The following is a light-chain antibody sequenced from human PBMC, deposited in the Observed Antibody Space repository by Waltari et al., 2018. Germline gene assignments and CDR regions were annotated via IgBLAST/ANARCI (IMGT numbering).Light chain of an antibody. V-gene: IGKV3-11*01. CDR1: QSVSSY. Sequence: ELVLTQSPATLSLSPGERATISCRASQSVSSYLALYQQKPGQAPRLLIYDASNRATGIPARFSGSGSGTDFTLTISSLEPEDFAVYYCQQRSNWPSFGGGTKVEIK. J-gene: IGKJ4*01. CDR2: DAS. CDR3: QQRSNWPS.